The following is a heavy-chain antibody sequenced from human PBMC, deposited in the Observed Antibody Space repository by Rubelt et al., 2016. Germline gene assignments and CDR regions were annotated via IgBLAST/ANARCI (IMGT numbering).Heavy chain of an antibody. J-gene: IGHJ4*02. CDR1: GYNFTTHA. CDR3: ARGPRGNNFDY. Sequence: QVQLVQSGAEVREPGASVKVSCKASGYNFTTHAIHWVRQAPGQRLEWMGWINAGNGKTKYSQKFQGRVTITRDTTARTAYMERGSLRYEDTAGYYCARGPRGNNFDYWGQGTLVTVSS. V-gene: IGHV1-3*01. CDR2: INAGNGKT.